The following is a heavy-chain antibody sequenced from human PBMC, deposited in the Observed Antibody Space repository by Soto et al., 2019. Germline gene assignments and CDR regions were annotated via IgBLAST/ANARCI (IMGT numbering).Heavy chain of an antibody. V-gene: IGHV3-23*01. CDR1: GFTFSSYA. CDR2: ISGSGGST. J-gene: IGHJ4*02. Sequence: GGSLRLSCAASGFTFSSYAMSWVRQAPGKGLEWVSAISGSGGSTYYADSVKGRFTISRDNSKNTLYLQMNSLRAEDTAVYYCAKGDDYGDYRFNFDYWGQGTLVTVSS. CDR3: AKGDDYGDYRFNFDY. D-gene: IGHD4-17*01.